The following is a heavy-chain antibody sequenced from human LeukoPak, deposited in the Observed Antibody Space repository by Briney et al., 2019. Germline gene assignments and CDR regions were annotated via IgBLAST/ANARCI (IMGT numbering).Heavy chain of an antibody. J-gene: IGHJ5*02. CDR3: ARQATMSLFDP. D-gene: IGHD3-22*01. V-gene: IGHV4-59*08. CDR2: IYYSGST. Sequence: SETLSLTCTVSGGSISSDYWSWSRQPPGKGLEWIGYIYYSGSTNYNPSLKSRVTISVDTSKNQFSLKLSSVTAADTAVYYCARQATMSLFDPWGQGTLVTVSS. CDR1: GGSISSDY.